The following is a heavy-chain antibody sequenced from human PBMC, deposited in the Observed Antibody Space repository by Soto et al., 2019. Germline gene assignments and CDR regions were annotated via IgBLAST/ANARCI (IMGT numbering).Heavy chain of an antibody. D-gene: IGHD2-2*02. Sequence: SETLSLTCAVYGGSFSGYYWSWIRQPPGKGLEWIGEINHSGSTNYNPSLKSRVTISVDTSKNQFSLKLSSVTAADTAVYYCARGAAERKLGYCSSTSCYRGGRYYYYGMDVWDQGTTVTVSS. CDR2: INHSGST. V-gene: IGHV4-34*01. CDR3: ARGAAERKLGYCSSTSCYRGGRYYYYGMDV. CDR1: GGSFSGYY. J-gene: IGHJ6*02.